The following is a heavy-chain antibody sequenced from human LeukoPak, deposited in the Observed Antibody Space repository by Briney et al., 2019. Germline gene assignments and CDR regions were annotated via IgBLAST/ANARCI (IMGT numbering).Heavy chain of an antibody. CDR3: ARGAELAWDAFDI. V-gene: IGHV4-59*08. CDR1: GGSISSYY. D-gene: IGHD3-3*02. Sequence: PSETLSLTCTVSGGSISSYYWSWIRQPPGKGLEWVGYIYYSGSTTYSPSLKSRVTISVDTSKNQFSLKLSSVTAADTAVYYCARGAELAWDAFDIWGQGTMVTVSS. CDR2: IYYSGST. J-gene: IGHJ3*02.